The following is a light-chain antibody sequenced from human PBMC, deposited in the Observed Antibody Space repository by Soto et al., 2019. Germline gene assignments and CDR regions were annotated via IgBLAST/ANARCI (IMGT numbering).Light chain of an antibody. V-gene: IGKV3D-15*01. CDR2: QTS. Sequence: EIVMTQSPATLSVSPGETATLSCRASQSVSSNLAWYQQKHGQAPRLLIYQTSLRDAGIPARFSAIWSGTDFTLTLSSLQPEDFSTYYCQQSYSTPRTFGQGTKVDIK. CDR1: QSVSSN. CDR3: QQSYSTPRT. J-gene: IGKJ1*01.